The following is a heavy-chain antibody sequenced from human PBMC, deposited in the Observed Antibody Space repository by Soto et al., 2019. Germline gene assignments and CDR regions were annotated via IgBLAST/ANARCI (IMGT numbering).Heavy chain of an antibody. Sequence: PGGSLRLSCSASGFTFSSYAMHWARQAPGKGLEYVSAISSNGGSTYYADSVKGRFTISRDNSKNTLYLQTSSLRAEDTAVYYCVKEFYYDSSGYYPTGAFDIWGQGTMVTVSS. CDR1: GFTFSSYA. J-gene: IGHJ3*02. CDR3: VKEFYYDSSGYYPTGAFDI. V-gene: IGHV3-64D*06. D-gene: IGHD3-22*01. CDR2: ISSNGGST.